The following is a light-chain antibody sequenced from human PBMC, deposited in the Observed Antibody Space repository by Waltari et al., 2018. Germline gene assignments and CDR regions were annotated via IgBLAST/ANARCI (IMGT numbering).Light chain of an antibody. CDR2: GAS. Sequence: DIQMTQSPSSLSASVGDRVTITCRASQNIAVYLNWYQEKPGEAPKLLIWGASSLQRGVPSRFSGSGSGTEFTLTISSLHPEDFATYYCQQSYSTPYTFGQGTELDIK. V-gene: IGKV1-39*01. CDR1: QNIAVY. J-gene: IGKJ2*01. CDR3: QQSYSTPYT.